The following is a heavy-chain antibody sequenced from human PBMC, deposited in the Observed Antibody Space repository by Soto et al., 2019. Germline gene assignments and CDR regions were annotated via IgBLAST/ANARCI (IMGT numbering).Heavy chain of an antibody. CDR1: GFTFDDYT. V-gene: IGHV3-43*01. D-gene: IGHD6-13*01. Sequence: EVQLVESGGVVVQPGGSLSLSCAASGFTFDDYTMHWVRQAPGKGLEWVSLISWDGCSTYYADSVKGRITISRDNSKNSLYLQMNSLRTEDTALYYCAKDVRRAAAGTMVFDPWGQGTLVTVSS. CDR2: ISWDGCST. CDR3: AKDVRRAAAGTMVFDP. J-gene: IGHJ5*02.